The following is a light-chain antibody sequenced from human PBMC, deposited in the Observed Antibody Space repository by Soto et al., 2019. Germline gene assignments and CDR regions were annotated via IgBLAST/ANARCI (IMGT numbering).Light chain of an antibody. CDR2: AAS. V-gene: IGKV1-27*01. CDR1: QSIGRW. Sequence: DIQMTQSPSTLSAFVGDRVTITCRASQSIGRWLAWYQQKPGKVPKLLIYAASTLQSGVPSRFSGSGSGTDFTLTISSLQPEDVATYYCQKCRTAPFTFGGGTKVDIK. CDR3: QKCRTAPFT. J-gene: IGKJ4*01.